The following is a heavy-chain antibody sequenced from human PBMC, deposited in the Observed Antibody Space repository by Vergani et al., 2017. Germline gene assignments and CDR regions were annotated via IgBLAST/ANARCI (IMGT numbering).Heavy chain of an antibody. CDR1: GFVFSESP. CDR2: IRRRSEHYAT. D-gene: IGHD3-10*01. V-gene: IGHV3-73*01. J-gene: IGHJ4*02. Sequence: EAQLVESGGGWAQPGGSLRLSCAASGFVFSESPIHWVRQVPGKGLEWLGHIRRRSEHYATAYGPSLIGRATISRDDSTNTAYLQLSSLGTDDTAIYFCSAQTQSCHDYWGQGTLVAVSS. CDR3: SAQTQSCHDY.